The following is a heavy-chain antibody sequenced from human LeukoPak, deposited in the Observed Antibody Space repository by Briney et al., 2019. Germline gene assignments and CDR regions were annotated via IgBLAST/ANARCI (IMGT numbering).Heavy chain of an antibody. J-gene: IGHJ3*01. V-gene: IGHV3-48*04. Sequence: GGSLRLSCAASGFPFSSYGMSWVRQAPGKGLEWVSYIGSGGSPIYYADSVKGRFTISRDNAKNSLYLQMNSLRAEDTAVYYCARGWYYLWGQGTMVTVSS. CDR1: GFPFSSYG. CDR3: ARGWYYL. D-gene: IGHD3-10*01. CDR2: IGSGGSPI.